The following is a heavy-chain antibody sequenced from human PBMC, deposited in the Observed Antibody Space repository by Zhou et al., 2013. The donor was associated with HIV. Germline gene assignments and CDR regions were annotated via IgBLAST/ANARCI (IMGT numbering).Heavy chain of an antibody. V-gene: IGHV1-18*01. Sequence: QVQLVQSGAEVKKPGASVKVSCKASGYTFTTYGVSWVRQAPGQGLEWMGWISTYNGNTNYAQKLQGRVTMTTDTSTNTAYMELRSLRSDDTAVYYCARGYGSGKDYDGFDIWGQGTMVTVSS. D-gene: IGHD3-10*01. CDR1: GYTFTTYG. CDR2: ISTYNGNT. J-gene: IGHJ3*02. CDR3: ARGYGSGKDYDGFDI.